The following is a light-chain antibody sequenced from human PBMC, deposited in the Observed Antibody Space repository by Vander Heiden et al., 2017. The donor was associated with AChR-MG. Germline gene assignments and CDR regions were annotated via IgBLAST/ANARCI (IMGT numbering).Light chain of an antibody. CDR3: MQRIQPRALT. CDR2: EVS. Sequence: DIGMTTTPLSLSVTPGRPASIPCKSSQSLLHSDGKTYLYWYLQKPGQSPPLLIHEVSTRFSGVPDRVRGSGSGTEFTLKISRVEAEDVGVDYCMQRIQPRALTFGGGTKVEIK. CDR1: QSLLHSDGKTY. J-gene: IGKJ4*01. V-gene: IGKV2D-29*02.